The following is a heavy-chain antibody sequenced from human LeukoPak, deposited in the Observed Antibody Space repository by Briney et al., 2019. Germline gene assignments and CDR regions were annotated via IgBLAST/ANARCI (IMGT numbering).Heavy chain of an antibody. CDR1: GFTFSGYE. J-gene: IGHJ4*02. V-gene: IGHV3-48*03. D-gene: IGHD1-1*01. CDR2: ISRSGTMI. CDR3: VSFGLNWNAAH. Sequence: GGCLRLACAASGFTFSGYEMNWVRQAPRRGLEWVSYISRSGTMIYYADSVRGRLTISRDNAKNSLYLQMNRLRGEDTAVYYCVSFGLNWNAAHWGQGTLVTVSS.